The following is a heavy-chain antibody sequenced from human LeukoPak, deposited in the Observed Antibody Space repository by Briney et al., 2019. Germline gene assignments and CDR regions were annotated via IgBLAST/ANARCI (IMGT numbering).Heavy chain of an antibody. CDR1: GFTFSSYS. Sequence: GGSLRLSCAASGFTFSSYSMNWVRQAPGKGLEWVSSISSSSSYIYYADSVKGRFTISRDNAKNSLYLQMNSLRAEDTAVDYCARGGSSGAGDDFDYWGQGTLVTVSS. CDR2: ISSSSSYI. V-gene: IGHV3-21*01. J-gene: IGHJ4*02. CDR3: ARGGSSGAGDDFDY. D-gene: IGHD6-13*01.